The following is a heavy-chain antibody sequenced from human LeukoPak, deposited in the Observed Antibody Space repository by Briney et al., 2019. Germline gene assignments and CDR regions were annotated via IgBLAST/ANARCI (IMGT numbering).Heavy chain of an antibody. CDR3: GRPLYGGRDAFDI. CDR2: SYRGGST. V-gene: IGHV3-53*01. Sequence: GGSLTLFCAASGFTVSRNYMIWVRHAPGKGLEWVSVSYRGGSTYYEDSVKGRFTISRDNSKNTLYLQMNSLRAEDTAVYCCGRPLYGGRDAFDIWGQGTLVTVSS. D-gene: IGHD4-23*01. CDR1: GFTVSRNY. J-gene: IGHJ3*02.